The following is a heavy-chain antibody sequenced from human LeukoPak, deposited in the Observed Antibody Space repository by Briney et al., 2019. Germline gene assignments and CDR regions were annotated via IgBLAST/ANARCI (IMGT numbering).Heavy chain of an antibody. D-gene: IGHD3-16*02. CDR1: GFTFSNYW. V-gene: IGHV3-74*01. J-gene: IGHJ4*02. CDR2: FNSDGITT. CDR3: ARDSDDYVWESYRYDYFDY. Sequence: GGSLRLSCAASGFTFSNYWMHWVRQAPGKGLVWVSRFNSDGITTSYADSVKGRFTISRDNAKNSLYLQMNSLRAEDTAVYYCARDSDDYVWESYRYDYFDYWGQGTLVTVSS.